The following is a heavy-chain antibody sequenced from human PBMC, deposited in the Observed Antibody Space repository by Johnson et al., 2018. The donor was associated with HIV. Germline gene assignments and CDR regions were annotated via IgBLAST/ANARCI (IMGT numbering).Heavy chain of an antibody. CDR3: ARASSGYYSDAFDI. J-gene: IGHJ3*02. V-gene: IGHV3-30*14. CDR2: ISFDGSNK. CDR1: GFTFSSYA. D-gene: IGHD3-22*01. Sequence: QVQVVESGGGVVQPGRSLRLSCAASGFTFSSYAMHWVRQAPGKGLEWMAVISFDGSNKYYADSVKGRFTISRDNSKNTLYLQMNSLRAEDTAVYYCARASSGYYSDAFDIWGQGTMVTVSS.